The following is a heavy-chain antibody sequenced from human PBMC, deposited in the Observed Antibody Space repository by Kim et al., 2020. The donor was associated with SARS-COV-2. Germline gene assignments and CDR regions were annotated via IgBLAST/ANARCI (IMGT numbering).Heavy chain of an antibody. CDR1: GFTFSSYS. CDR2: ISSSSSYI. J-gene: IGHJ4*02. V-gene: IGHV3-21*01. Sequence: GGSLRLSCAASGFTFSSYSMNWVRQAPGKGLEWVSSISSSSSYIYYADSVKGRFTISRDNAKNSLYLQMNSLRAGDTAVYYCASSSTMVRGVFDYWGQGTLVTVSS. CDR3: ASSSTMVRGVFDY. D-gene: IGHD3-10*01.